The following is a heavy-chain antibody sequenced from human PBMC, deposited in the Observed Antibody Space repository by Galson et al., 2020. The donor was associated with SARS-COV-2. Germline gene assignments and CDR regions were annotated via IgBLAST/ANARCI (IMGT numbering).Heavy chain of an antibody. J-gene: IGHJ4*02. CDR3: ALIDCSGCRGNY. Sequence: ESGPTLVKPTQTLTLTCTFSGFSLTTSGMCVNWIRQPPGKALEWLARIDWDGDKYYSTSLKTRLTISKDTSKNQVVLTMTDMEPVDTATYYWALIDCSGCRGNYWGQGTPVTVSS. D-gene: IGHD6-19*01. CDR1: GFSLTTSGMC. V-gene: IGHV2-70*11. CDR2: IDWDGDK.